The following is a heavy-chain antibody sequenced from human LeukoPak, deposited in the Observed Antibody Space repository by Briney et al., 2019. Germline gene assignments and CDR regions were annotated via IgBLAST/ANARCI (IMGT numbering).Heavy chain of an antibody. D-gene: IGHD3-3*01. CDR2: IYHSGST. J-gene: IGHJ6*03. CDR3: ARVPLRFLGYYMDV. Sequence: PSGTLSLTCAVSGGSISSSNWWSWVRQPPGKGLEWIGEIYHSGSTNYNPSLKSRVTISVDTSKNQFSLKLSSVTAADTAVYYCARVPLRFLGYYMDVWGKGTTVTVSS. CDR1: GGSISSSNW. V-gene: IGHV4-4*02.